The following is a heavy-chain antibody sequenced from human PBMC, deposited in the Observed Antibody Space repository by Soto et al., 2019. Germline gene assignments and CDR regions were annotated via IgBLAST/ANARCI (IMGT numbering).Heavy chain of an antibody. Sequence: EVQLVESGGGLVQPGGSLRLSCAASGFTFRDHDMHWVRQVPGKSLDWVAVIGSAGDTFYSGSVKGRFTISRENAKNSMFLQMNGLRAGDTAVYFCARGEYSGGGCVFDYWGQGTLVTVSS. J-gene: IGHJ4*02. D-gene: IGHD5-12*01. V-gene: IGHV3-13*01. CDR1: GFTFRDHD. CDR2: IGSAGDT. CDR3: ARGEYSGGGCVFDY.